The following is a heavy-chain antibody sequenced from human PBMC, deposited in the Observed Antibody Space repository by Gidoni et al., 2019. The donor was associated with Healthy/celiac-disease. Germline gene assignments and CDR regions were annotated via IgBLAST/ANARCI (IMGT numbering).Heavy chain of an antibody. D-gene: IGHD2-8*01. CDR2: ISYDGSNK. Sequence: QVQLVESGGGVVQPGRSLRLSCAASGFTFSSYGMHWVRQAPGKGLEWVAVISYDGSNKYYADSVKGRFTISRDNSKNTLYLQMNSLRAEDTAVYYCAKDRIVLMVYAIYRGYYYGMDVWGQGTTVTVSS. J-gene: IGHJ6*02. CDR1: GFTFSSYG. V-gene: IGHV3-30*18. CDR3: AKDRIVLMVYAIYRGYYYGMDV.